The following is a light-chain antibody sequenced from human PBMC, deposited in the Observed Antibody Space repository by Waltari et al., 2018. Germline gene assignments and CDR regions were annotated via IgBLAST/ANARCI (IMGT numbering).Light chain of an antibody. CDR2: DLS. V-gene: IGKV2D-29*01. Sequence: DIVMTPTPLSLSVTPGQPASISCRSSQSLLHSDRKTYLSWFLQKAGQPPRLLIYDLSNRFPGVPDRFSGSGSGTDFTLRISRVEAEDVGVYYCMQSIQFPRTFGQGTKVDFK. CDR3: MQSIQFPRT. J-gene: IGKJ1*01. CDR1: QSLLHSDRKTY.